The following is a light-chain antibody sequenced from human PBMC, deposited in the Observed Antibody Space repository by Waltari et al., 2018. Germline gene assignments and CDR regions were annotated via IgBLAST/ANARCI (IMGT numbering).Light chain of an antibody. CDR1: QDINNY. V-gene: IGKV1-33*01. CDR2: DAS. Sequence: DIQMTQSPSSLSASVGDRVTITCQASQDINNYLNWYQQKPGKAPKLLIYDASNLETGVPSRFSGSGSGTEFTFTISSLQPEDIATYYCQQYANVPPTFGQGTRLEIE. CDR3: QQYANVPPT. J-gene: IGKJ5*01.